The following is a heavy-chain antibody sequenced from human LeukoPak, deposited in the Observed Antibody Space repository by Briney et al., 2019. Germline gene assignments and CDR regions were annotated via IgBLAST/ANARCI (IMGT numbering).Heavy chain of an antibody. CDR1: GFTFDDYA. V-gene: IGHV3-21*01. CDR2: ISSSSSYI. Sequence: GRSLRLSCAASGFTFDDYAMHWVRQAPGKGLEWVSSISSSSSYIYHIDSVKGRFTISRDNAKKSLYLQMNSLRAEDTAVYYCARDEMRAFDIWGQGTMVTVSS. J-gene: IGHJ3*02. CDR3: ARDEMRAFDI.